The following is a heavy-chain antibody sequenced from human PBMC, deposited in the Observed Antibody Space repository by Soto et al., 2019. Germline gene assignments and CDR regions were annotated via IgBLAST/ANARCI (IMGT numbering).Heavy chain of an antibody. Sequence: QVQLVESGVGVVQPGRSLRLSCAASGFTFSNYAIHWVREAPGKGLEWVISYDRSNKCYADSVKVRFTSSRDNCKNTLYLQMNSLRAEDMAVYYCARGGDFWSVIDYWAQGSRVTVSS. V-gene: IGHV3-30-3*01. J-gene: IGHJ4*02. D-gene: IGHD3-3*01. CDR3: ARGGDFWSVIDY. CDR1: GFTFSNYA. CDR2: ISYDRSNK.